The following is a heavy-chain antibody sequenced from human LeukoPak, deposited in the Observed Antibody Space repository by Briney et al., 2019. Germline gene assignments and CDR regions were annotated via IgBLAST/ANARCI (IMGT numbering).Heavy chain of an antibody. D-gene: IGHD3-10*01. V-gene: IGHV3-33*08. CDR2: IWYGGSNK. Sequence: GGSLRLSCAASGFTFSSYGMHWVRQAPGKGLEWVAVIWYGGSNKYYADSVKGRFTISRDNSKNTLYLQMNSLRAEDTAVYYCARNSPNITMVRGVIIGAPDYWGQGTLVTVSS. CDR1: GFTFSSYG. J-gene: IGHJ4*02. CDR3: ARNSPNITMVRGVIIGAPDY.